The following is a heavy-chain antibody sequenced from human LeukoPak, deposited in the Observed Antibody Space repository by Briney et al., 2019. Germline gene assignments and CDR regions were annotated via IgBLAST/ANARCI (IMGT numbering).Heavy chain of an antibody. D-gene: IGHD2-2*01. CDR3: ARGQRVDCSITTCYQNYFDR. CDR2: IKQDGSEK. V-gene: IGHV3-7*01. Sequence: PGGSLRLSCAASGFTFSNYWMSWVRQAPGKGLEWVANIKQDGSEKYYVDSVKGRFTVSRDNSKNSLYLQMSSLRAEDTAVYYCARGQRVDCSITTCYQNYFDRWGQGTLVTVSS. J-gene: IGHJ4*02. CDR1: GFTFSNYW.